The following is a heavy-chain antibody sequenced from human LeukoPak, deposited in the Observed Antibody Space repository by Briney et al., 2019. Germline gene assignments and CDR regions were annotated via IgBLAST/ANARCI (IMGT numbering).Heavy chain of an antibody. D-gene: IGHD6-13*01. J-gene: IGHJ4*02. CDR2: IYYSGST. CDR1: GGSISSGDYY. Sequence: PSETLSLTCTVSGGSISSGDYYWSWIRQPPGKGLEWIGYIYYSGSTYYNPSLKSRVTISVDTSKNQFSLKLSSVTAADTAVYYCARLTDSSSWSPFDYWGQGTLVTVSS. V-gene: IGHV4-30-4*01. CDR3: ARLTDSSSWSPFDY.